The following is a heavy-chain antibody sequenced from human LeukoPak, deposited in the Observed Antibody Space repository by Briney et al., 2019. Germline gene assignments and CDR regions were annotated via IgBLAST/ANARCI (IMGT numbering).Heavy chain of an antibody. Sequence: ASVKVSCKASGYTFTSYSISWVRQAPGQGLEWMGWISAHNGNTIYAQKVKGRVTMTTDTSTSTAYMELRSLKSDDTAVYYCARASYCSGGSCYSDYWGQGTLVTVSS. D-gene: IGHD2-15*01. CDR3: ARASYCSGGSCYSDY. CDR1: GYTFTSYS. V-gene: IGHV1-18*01. J-gene: IGHJ4*02. CDR2: ISAHNGNT.